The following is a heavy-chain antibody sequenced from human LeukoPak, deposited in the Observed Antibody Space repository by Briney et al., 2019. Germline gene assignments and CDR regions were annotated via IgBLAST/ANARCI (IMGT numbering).Heavy chain of an antibody. CDR1: GYTFTGYY. D-gene: IGHD1-26*01. Sequence: ASVKVSCKASGYTFTGYYMHWVRQAPGQGLEWMGWINPTSGGTNYAQKFQGRVTMTRDTSISTAYMELSRLRSDDTAVYYCAREARWELRNFDYWGQGTLVTVSS. CDR3: AREARWELRNFDY. CDR2: INPTSGGT. J-gene: IGHJ4*02. V-gene: IGHV1-2*02.